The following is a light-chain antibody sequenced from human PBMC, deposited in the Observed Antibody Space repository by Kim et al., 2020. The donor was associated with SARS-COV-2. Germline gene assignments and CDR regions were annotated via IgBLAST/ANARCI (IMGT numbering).Light chain of an antibody. CDR3: QHYGSPTLT. J-gene: IGKJ4*01. Sequence: EIVLTQSPGTLSLSPGERATLSCRASPSVSNTYVAWYQQKPGQAPRLLIYDTSSRATGIADRFSGSGSGTDFTLTISRLEPEDFAVFYCQHYGSPTLTFGGGTKVDI. V-gene: IGKV3-20*01. CDR2: DTS. CDR1: PSVSNTY.